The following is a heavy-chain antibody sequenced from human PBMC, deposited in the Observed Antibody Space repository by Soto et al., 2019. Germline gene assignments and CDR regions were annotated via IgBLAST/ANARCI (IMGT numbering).Heavy chain of an antibody. CDR1: GYTFTSYG. J-gene: IGHJ4*02. V-gene: IGHV1-18*01. CDR2: ISAYNGNT. D-gene: IGHD2-21*01. Sequence: ASVKVSCKAPGYTFTSYGISWVRQAPGQGLEWMGWISAYNGNTNYAQKLQGRVTMTTDTSTSTAYMELRSLRSDDTAVYYCARDPQTERYSGEDYWGQGTLVTVSS. CDR3: ARDPQTERYSGEDY.